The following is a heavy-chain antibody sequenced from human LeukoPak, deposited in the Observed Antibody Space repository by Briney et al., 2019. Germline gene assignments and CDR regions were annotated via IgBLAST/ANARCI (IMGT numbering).Heavy chain of an antibody. V-gene: IGHV3-21*06. CDR1: GFTFSNYN. CDR2: ISSRSSYT. J-gene: IGHJ3*02. CDR3: ARIDAFDI. Sequence: SGGSLRLSCAASGFTFSNYNMNWVRQAPGKGLEWVSYISSRSSYTYYADSVKGRFTISRDNAKNSLYLQMNSLRAEDTAVYYCARIDAFDIWGQGTMVTVSS.